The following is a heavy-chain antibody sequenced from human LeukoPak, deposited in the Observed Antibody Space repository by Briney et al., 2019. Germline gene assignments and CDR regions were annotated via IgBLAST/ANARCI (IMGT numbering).Heavy chain of an antibody. Sequence: GASVKVSCKVSGYTLTELSMHWVRQAPGKGLEWMGGFDPEDGETIYAQKFQGRVTMTEDTSTDTAYMELGSLRSEDTAVYYCATGPHIVVVTATFDYWGQGTLVTVSS. CDR1: GYTLTELS. CDR2: FDPEDGET. CDR3: ATGPHIVVVTATFDY. J-gene: IGHJ4*02. V-gene: IGHV1-24*01. D-gene: IGHD2-21*02.